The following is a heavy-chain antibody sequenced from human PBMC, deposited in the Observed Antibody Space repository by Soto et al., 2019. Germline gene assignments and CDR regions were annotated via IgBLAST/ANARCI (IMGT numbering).Heavy chain of an antibody. D-gene: IGHD3-10*01. J-gene: IGHJ6*02. CDR2: INHSGGT. CDR3: ARGRSMGMGYYYYGMDV. CDR1: GGSFSGYY. V-gene: IGHV4-34*01. Sequence: PSETLSLTCAVYGGSFSGYYWSWIRQPPGKGLEWIGEINHSGGTNYNPSLKSRVTISVDTSKNQFSLKLSSVTAADTAVYYCARGRSMGMGYYYYGMDVWGQGTTVTVSS.